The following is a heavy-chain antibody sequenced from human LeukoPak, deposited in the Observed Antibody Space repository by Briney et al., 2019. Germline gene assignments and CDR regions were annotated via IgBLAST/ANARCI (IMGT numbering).Heavy chain of an antibody. Sequence: GGSLRLSCAASGFTFSTYAMHWVRQAPGKGLDWVAFIFFDGSNKYYADSVKGRFTISRDDSKNTLYLQMDSLRPEDTAVYYCARDLGEWGRVDDWGQGTLVTVSS. D-gene: IGHD3-16*01. V-gene: IGHV3-30-3*01. J-gene: IGHJ4*02. CDR1: GFTFSTYA. CDR2: IFFDGSNK. CDR3: ARDLGEWGRVDD.